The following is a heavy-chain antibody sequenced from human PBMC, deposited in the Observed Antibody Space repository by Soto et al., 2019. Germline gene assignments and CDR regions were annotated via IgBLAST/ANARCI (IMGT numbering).Heavy chain of an antibody. D-gene: IGHD3-22*01. J-gene: IGHJ5*02. Sequence: GGSLRLSCAASGFTFSSYGMHWVRQAPGKGLEWVAVIWYDGSNKYYADSVKGRFTISRDNSKNTLYLQMNSLRAEDTAVYYCARDYGWDSSGSINWFDPWGQGTLVTVSS. CDR1: GFTFSSYG. CDR3: ARDYGWDSSGSINWFDP. V-gene: IGHV3-33*01. CDR2: IWYDGSNK.